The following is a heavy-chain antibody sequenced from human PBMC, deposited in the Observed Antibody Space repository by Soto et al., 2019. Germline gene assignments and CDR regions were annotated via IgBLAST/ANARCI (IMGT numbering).Heavy chain of an antibody. D-gene: IGHD3-9*01. Sequence: ASVKVSCKASGYTFTALYMNWVRQAPGQGLEWMGWVNPNTGLTKYAQKFQGRVIMTRDTSINTAYMELSGLTSDDAAVYYCTTLRLDPWGQGTLVTVSS. CDR3: TTLRLDP. CDR1: GYTFTALY. V-gene: IGHV1-2*02. CDR2: VNPNTGLT. J-gene: IGHJ5*02.